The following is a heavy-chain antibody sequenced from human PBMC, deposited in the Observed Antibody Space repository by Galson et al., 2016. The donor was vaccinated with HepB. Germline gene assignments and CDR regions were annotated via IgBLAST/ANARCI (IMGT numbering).Heavy chain of an antibody. J-gene: IGHJ4*01. CDR3: ARVRGGDSDFDY. Sequence: ETLSLTCSVYGGSFSGFSWNWIRLSPGKGLEWVGTIYYGGSSYYNPSLKSRVTMSVDTSKDRFSLNLNSVTAADTAVYYCARVRGGDSDFDYWGLGTLVIVSS. D-gene: IGHD2-21*02. CDR2: IYYGGSS. V-gene: IGHV4-34*01. CDR1: GGSFSGFS.